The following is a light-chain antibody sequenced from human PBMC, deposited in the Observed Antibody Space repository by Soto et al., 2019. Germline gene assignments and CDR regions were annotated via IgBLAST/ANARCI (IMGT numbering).Light chain of an antibody. CDR1: SSNIGNNY. J-gene: IGLJ2*01. CDR3: ATWAGSLPGEV. CDR2: DNN. V-gene: IGLV1-51*01. Sequence: QSVLTQSPSVSAAPGQQVTISCSGSSSNIGNNYVSWYQQLPGTAPKLLIYDNNKRPSGIPDRFSGSKSGTSGTLDITGLQTGDEADYYCATWAGSLPGEVFGGGTQLTVL.